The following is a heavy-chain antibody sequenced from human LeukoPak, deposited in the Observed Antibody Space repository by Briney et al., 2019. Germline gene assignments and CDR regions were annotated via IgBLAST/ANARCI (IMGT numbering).Heavy chain of an antibody. Sequence: PGGSLRLSCAASGFTFSSYAMSWVRQAPGKGLEWVSAISGSGSSTYYADSVKGRFTISRDNSKNTLYLQMNSLRAEDTAVYYCAKDRGYSYGPLDYWGQGTLVTVSS. CDR1: GFTFSSYA. V-gene: IGHV3-23*01. CDR3: AKDRGYSYGPLDY. J-gene: IGHJ4*02. CDR2: ISGSGSST. D-gene: IGHD5-18*01.